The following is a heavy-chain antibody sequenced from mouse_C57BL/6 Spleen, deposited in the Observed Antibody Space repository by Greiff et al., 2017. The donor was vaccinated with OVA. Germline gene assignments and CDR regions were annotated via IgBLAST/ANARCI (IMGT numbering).Heavy chain of an antibody. Sequence: EVHLVESGEGLVTPGGSLKLSCAASGFTFSSYAMSWVRQTPEKRLEWVAYISSGGDYIYYADTVKGRFTISRDNARNTLYLQMSSLKSEDTAMYYCTRQLPDYYAMDYWGQGTSVTVSS. J-gene: IGHJ4*01. V-gene: IGHV5-9-1*02. CDR1: GFTFSSYA. CDR3: TRQLPDYYAMDY. CDR2: ISSGGDYI. D-gene: IGHD2-1*01.